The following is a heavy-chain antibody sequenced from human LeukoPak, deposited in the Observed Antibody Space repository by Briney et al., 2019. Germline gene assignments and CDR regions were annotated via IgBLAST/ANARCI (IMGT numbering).Heavy chain of an antibody. CDR2: IYYSGST. D-gene: IGHD3-22*01. CDR3: ARARPSDYYDSSGYYFGY. V-gene: IGHV4-31*03. J-gene: IGHJ4*02. Sequence: SQTLSLTCTVSGGSISSGGYYWSWIRQHPGKGLEWIGYIYYSGSTYYNPSLKSRVTISVVTSKNQFSLKLSSVTAADTAVYYCARARPSDYYDSSGYYFGYWGQGTLVTVSS. CDR1: GGSISSGGYY.